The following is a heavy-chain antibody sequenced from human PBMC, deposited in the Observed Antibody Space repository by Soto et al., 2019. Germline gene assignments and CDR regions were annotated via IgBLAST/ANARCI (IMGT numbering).Heavy chain of an antibody. D-gene: IGHD5-12*01. V-gene: IGHV1-69*01. CDR2: IIPLFGTP. CDR1: GGTFSDLA. Sequence: QVHLVQSGAEVKKPGSSVKVSCKTSGGTFSDLAFSWVRQAPRQGLEWVGGIIPLFGTPNYAREFQGRVSISAEESSNTVYMEFRSLRSEDTAVYYCASERVAEMATGGYFDNWGQGTLVTVSS. CDR3: ASERVAEMATGGYFDN. J-gene: IGHJ4*02.